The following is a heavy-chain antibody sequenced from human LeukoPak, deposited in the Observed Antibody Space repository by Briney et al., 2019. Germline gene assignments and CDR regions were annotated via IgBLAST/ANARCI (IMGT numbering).Heavy chain of an antibody. Sequence: PSETLSLTCAVYGGSFSGYCWSWIRQPPGKGLEWIGYIYYSGSTYYNPSLKSRVTISVDTSKNQFSLKLSSVTAADTAVYYCARGLDCSSTSCYTYYYYMDVWGKGTTVTVSS. J-gene: IGHJ6*03. V-gene: IGHV4-30-4*08. D-gene: IGHD2-2*01. CDR1: GGSFSGYC. CDR2: IYYSGST. CDR3: ARGLDCSSTSCYTYYYYMDV.